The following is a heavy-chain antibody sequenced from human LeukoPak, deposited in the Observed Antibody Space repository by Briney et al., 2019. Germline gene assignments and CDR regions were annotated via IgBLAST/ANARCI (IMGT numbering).Heavy chain of an antibody. CDR1: GFTFSSYS. CDR3: ASFNSGSYYGSLSS. Sequence: GGSLRLSCAASGFTFSSYSMNWVRQAPGKGLEWVSSISSSSSYIYYADSVKGRFTISRDNAKNSLYLQMNSLRAEDTAVHYCASFNSGSYYGSLSSWGQGTLVTVSS. CDR2: ISSSSSYI. J-gene: IGHJ4*02. V-gene: IGHV3-21*01. D-gene: IGHD1-26*01.